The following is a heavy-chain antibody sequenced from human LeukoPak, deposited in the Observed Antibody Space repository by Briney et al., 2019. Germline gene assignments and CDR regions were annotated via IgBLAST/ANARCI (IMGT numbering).Heavy chain of an antibody. CDR3: AREERPRRCAFDI. CDR1: GGSVSSGSYY. D-gene: IGHD5-24*01. J-gene: IGHJ3*02. CDR2: IYYSGST. V-gene: IGHV4-61*01. Sequence: SETLSLTCTVSGGSVSSGSYYWSWIRQPPGKGLEWIGYIYYSGSTNYNPSLKSRVTISVDTSKNQFSLKLSSVTAADTAVYYCAREERPRRCAFDIWGQGTMVTVSS.